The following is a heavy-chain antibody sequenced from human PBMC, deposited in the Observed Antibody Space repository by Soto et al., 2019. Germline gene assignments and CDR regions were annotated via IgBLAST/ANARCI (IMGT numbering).Heavy chain of an antibody. V-gene: IGHV1-3*01. Sequence: ASVKVSCKASGYAFTSYAMHWVRQAPGQRLEWMGWINAGNGNTKYSQKFQGRVTITRDTSASTAYMELSSLRSEDTAVYYCAREGKYCSGGSCYSYAFDIWGQGTMVTVS. CDR2: INAGNGNT. J-gene: IGHJ3*02. D-gene: IGHD2-15*01. CDR3: AREGKYCSGGSCYSYAFDI. CDR1: GYAFTSYA.